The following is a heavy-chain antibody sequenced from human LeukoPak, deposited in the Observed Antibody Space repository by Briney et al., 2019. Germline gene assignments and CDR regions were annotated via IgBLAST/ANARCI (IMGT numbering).Heavy chain of an antibody. CDR1: GGSFSGYY. Sequence: PSETLSLTCAVYGGSFSGYYWSWIRQPPGKGLEWIGEINHSGSTNYNPSLKSRVTISVDTSKNQFSLKLSSVTAADTAVYYCARDAPFFSSGVLTWYFDLWGRGTLVTVSS. D-gene: IGHD2-8*02. V-gene: IGHV4-34*01. CDR3: ARDAPFFSSGVLTWYFDL. CDR2: INHSGST. J-gene: IGHJ2*01.